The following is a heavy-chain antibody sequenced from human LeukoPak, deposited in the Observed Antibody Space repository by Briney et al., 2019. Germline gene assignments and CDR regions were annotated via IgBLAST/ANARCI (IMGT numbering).Heavy chain of an antibody. V-gene: IGHV3-21*04. Sequence: GGTLRLSCAASGFTFRSYDMSWVRQAPGKGLEWVSRIDGRGNSTDYADSVKGRFTISRDNAKNSLFLQMNSLRAEDTAVYYCARVLRYCSGGNCYSGGLGYMDVWGKGTTVTISS. CDR1: GFTFRSYD. D-gene: IGHD2-15*01. J-gene: IGHJ6*03. CDR2: IDGRGNST. CDR3: ARVLRYCSGGNCYSGGLGYMDV.